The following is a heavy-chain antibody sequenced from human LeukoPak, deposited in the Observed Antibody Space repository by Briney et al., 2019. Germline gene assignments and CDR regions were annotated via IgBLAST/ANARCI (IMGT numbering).Heavy chain of an antibody. CDR2: INNDGTAT. Sequence: QPGGSLRLSCAASGFTFSAYWMHWVRQVPGKGLVWVSRINNDGTATFFADSVKGRFTISRDNAKNTLYLQMNSLRAEDTALYYCATAQPNYYGSGSYSGRWGQGTLVTVSS. CDR1: GFTFSAYW. V-gene: IGHV3-74*01. D-gene: IGHD3-10*01. CDR3: ATAQPNYYGSGSYSGR. J-gene: IGHJ4*02.